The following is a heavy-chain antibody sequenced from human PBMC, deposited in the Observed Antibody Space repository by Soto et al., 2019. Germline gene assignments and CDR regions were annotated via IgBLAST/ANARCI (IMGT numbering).Heavy chain of an antibody. J-gene: IGHJ4*02. CDR2: INSDGSST. Sequence: GESLKISCAASGFTFSSYWMHWVRQAPGKGLVWVSRINSDGSSTSYADSVKGRFTISRDNAKNTLYLQMNSLRAEDTAVYYCARGGDYTVTTLFDYWGQGTLVTVSS. V-gene: IGHV3-74*01. D-gene: IGHD4-17*01. CDR1: GFTFSSYW. CDR3: ARGGDYTVTTLFDY.